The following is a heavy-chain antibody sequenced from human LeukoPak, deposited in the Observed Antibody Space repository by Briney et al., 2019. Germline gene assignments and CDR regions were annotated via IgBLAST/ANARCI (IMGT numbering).Heavy chain of an antibody. V-gene: IGHV4-59*08. J-gene: IGHJ4*02. Sequence: SETLSLTCTVSGGLISCYHWRWIRQPPGKGLEWIGYIYDSGSTNYNPSLKSRVTISVDTSKNQFSLKLNSVTAADTAVYYCARWRYDSSGFYYFDSWGQGTLVTVSS. D-gene: IGHD3-22*01. CDR2: IYDSGST. CDR3: ARWRYDSSGFYYFDS. CDR1: GGLISCYH.